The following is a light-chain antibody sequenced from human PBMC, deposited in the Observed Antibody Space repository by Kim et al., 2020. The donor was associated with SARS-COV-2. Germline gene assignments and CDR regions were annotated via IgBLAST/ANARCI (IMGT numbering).Light chain of an antibody. J-gene: IGLJ2*01. CDR1: SSNIGNNY. CDR3: GTWDSSLCAAV. CDR2: DND. Sequence: QSVLTQPPSVSAAPGQKVTISCSGSSSNIGNNYVSWYQQLPGTAPKLLIYDNDKRPSGIPDRFSGSKSGTSATLDITGLQPGDEADYYCGTWDSSLCAAVFGGGAQPTDL. V-gene: IGLV1-51*01.